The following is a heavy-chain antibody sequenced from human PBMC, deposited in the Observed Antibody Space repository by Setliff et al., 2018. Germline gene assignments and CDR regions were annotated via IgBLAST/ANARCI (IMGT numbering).Heavy chain of an antibody. CDR2: VHSSGDT. CDR1: GDSISGYY. J-gene: IGHJ6*03. CDR3: ARARYSSGWYGGGGAFYYMDA. Sequence: SETLSLTCTVSGDSISGYYWTWIRQPPGKGLEWIGYVHSSGDTNYSPSLKSRITISLDTSKRQFSLKLTSVTAADTAVYYCARARYSSGWYGGGGAFYYMDAWGKGTTVTVSS. D-gene: IGHD6-19*01. V-gene: IGHV4-59*08.